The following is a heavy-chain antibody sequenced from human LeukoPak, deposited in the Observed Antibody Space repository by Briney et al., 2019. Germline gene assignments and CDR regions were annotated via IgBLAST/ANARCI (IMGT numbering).Heavy chain of an antibody. Sequence: SETLSLTCNVSGVSVSDGRYYWTWIRQLPGKGLEWIGYKYYSGSAKYNPSLKSRLTISIDTPQNQFSLQLSSVTAADTATYYCATPYCSGISCLDVFNMWGQGTGVTVSS. CDR3: ATPYCSGISCLDVFNM. V-gene: IGHV4-31*03. CDR1: GVSVSDGRYY. D-gene: IGHD2-2*01. CDR2: KYYSGSA. J-gene: IGHJ3*02.